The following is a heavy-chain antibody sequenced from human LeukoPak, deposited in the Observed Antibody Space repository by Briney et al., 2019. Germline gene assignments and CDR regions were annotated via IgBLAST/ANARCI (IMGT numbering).Heavy chain of an antibody. D-gene: IGHD6-13*01. CDR1: GFSLTSSGVG. V-gene: IGHV4-38-2*02. Sequence: SGPTLVNPTQTLTLTCTFSGFSLTSSGVGVGWIRQPPGKGLEWIGSIYHSGSTYYNPSLKSRVTISVDTSKNQFSLKLSSVTAADTAVYYCARGAGGRIAAALRDNWFDPWGQGTLVTVSS. CDR3: ARGAGGRIAAALRDNWFDP. CDR2: IYHSGST. J-gene: IGHJ5*02.